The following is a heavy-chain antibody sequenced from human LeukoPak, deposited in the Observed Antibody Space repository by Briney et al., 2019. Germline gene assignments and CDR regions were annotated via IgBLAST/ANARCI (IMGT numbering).Heavy chain of an antibody. CDR3: ARVYYSNSYDYWYFDL. D-gene: IGHD6-13*01. J-gene: IGHJ2*01. Sequence: PSETLSLTCSVSGGSIRSYYWSWIRQPPGKGLEWIGYIFYSGGANYNPSLKSRVTISVDTSKNQFSLKLTSVTAADTAVYYCARVYYSNSYDYWYFDLWGRGTLVTVSS. CDR2: IFYSGGA. V-gene: IGHV4-59*01. CDR1: GGSIRSYY.